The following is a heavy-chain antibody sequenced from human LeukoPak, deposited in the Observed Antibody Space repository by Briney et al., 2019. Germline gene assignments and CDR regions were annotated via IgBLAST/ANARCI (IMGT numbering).Heavy chain of an antibody. CDR3: ATDLTGLQFNY. CDR1: GSTFSDHS. D-gene: IGHD5-24*01. J-gene: IGHJ4*02. V-gene: IGHV3-48*02. Sequence: GGSLRLSCAASGSTFSDHSMNWVRQAPGKGPEWLSYISSGGTNIEYADSVKGRFTISRDNAKNSLYLQMNSLRDEDTAVYYCATDLTGLQFNYWGQGTLVIVSS. CDR2: ISSGGTNI.